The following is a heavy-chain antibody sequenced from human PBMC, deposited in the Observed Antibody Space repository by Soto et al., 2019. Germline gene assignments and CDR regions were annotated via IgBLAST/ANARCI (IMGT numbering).Heavy chain of an antibody. CDR2: LNPSGGST. Sequence: ASVKVSCKASGYTFTSYYMHWVRQAPGQGLEWMGILNPSGGSTSYAQKFQGRVTITADESTSTAYMELSSLRSEDTAVYYCARGNYYYYGMDVWGQGTTVTVSS. CDR3: ARGNYYYYGMDV. CDR1: GYTFTSYY. J-gene: IGHJ6*02. V-gene: IGHV1-46*01.